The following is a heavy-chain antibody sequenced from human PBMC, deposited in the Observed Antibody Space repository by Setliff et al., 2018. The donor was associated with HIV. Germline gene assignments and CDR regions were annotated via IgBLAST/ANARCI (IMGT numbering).Heavy chain of an antibody. V-gene: IGHV3-74*01. D-gene: IGHD2-8*01. CDR2: INSDGSIT. Sequence: PGGSLRLSCGASGFSFGNHWMYWVRQAPGKGLVWVSRINSDGSITDYADSVKGRFTISRDDAKNTLYMQMNSLRAEDTAVYYCARPYTVWVYGMDLWGQGTTVTVSS. J-gene: IGHJ6*02. CDR1: GFSFGNHW. CDR3: ARPYTVWVYGMDL.